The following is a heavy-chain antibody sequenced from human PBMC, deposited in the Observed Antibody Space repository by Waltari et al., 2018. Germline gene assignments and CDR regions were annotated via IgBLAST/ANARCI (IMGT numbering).Heavy chain of an antibody. CDR1: GGSISSSSYY. Sequence: QLQLQESGPGLVKPSETLSLTCTVSGGSISSSSYYWGWISQPPGKGLEWIGSIYYSGSTYYNPSLKSRVTISVDTSKNQFSLKLSSVTAADTAVYYCARHPTYSGSLFDYWGQGTLVTVSS. V-gene: IGHV4-39*01. J-gene: IGHJ4*02. CDR3: ARHPTYSGSLFDY. D-gene: IGHD1-26*01. CDR2: IYYSGST.